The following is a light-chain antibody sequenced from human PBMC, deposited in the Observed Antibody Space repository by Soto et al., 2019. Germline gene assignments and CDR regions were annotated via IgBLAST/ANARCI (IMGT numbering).Light chain of an antibody. CDR1: QSISTY. CDR3: QQSYSSPRT. CDR2: AAS. Sequence: DTQMTQSPSSLSASVGDRVTITCRASQSISTYLNWYQHKPGKAPKLLIYAASTLYSGVPSRFSGSGSGTDFTLTISSLQPEDSVTYYCQQSYSSPRTFGQGTKLEI. V-gene: IGKV1-39*01. J-gene: IGKJ2*02.